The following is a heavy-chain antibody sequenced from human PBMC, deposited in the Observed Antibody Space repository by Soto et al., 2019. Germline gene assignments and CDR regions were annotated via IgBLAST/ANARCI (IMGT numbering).Heavy chain of an antibody. CDR1: GGSISSYC. D-gene: IGHD3-22*01. CDR2: IYYSGST. J-gene: IGHJ4*02. Sequence: PSETLSLTCTVSGGSISSYCWSWIRQPPGKGLEWIGYIYYSGSTNYNPSLKSRVTISVDTSKNQFSLKLSSVTAADTAVYYCASDRRSYYSDESGLDFWGQGSLGTVS. V-gene: IGHV4-59*01. CDR3: ASDRRSYYSDESGLDF.